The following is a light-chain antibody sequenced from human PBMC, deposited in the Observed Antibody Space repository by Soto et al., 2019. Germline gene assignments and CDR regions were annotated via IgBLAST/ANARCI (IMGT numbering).Light chain of an antibody. V-gene: IGLV2-14*01. CDR3: SSYTSSSVV. J-gene: IGLJ2*01. CDR2: DVS. Sequence: QSVLTQPASVSGSPGQSITISCTGTSSDVGGYNYVSWYQQHPGKAPKLMIYDVSNRPSGVSNRFSGSKSGNTASRTISGLQAEDEADYYCSSYTSSSVVFGGGTKLTVL. CDR1: SSDVGGYNY.